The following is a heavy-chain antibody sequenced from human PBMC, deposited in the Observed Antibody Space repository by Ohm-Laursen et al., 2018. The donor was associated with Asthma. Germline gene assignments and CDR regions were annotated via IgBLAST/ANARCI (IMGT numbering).Heavy chain of an antibody. CDR2: IYSGGST. V-gene: IGHV3-53*01. D-gene: IGHD3-22*01. CDR1: GFTINTNY. Sequence: SLRLSCSASGFTINTNYMNWVRQAPGKGLELVSVIYSGGSTYYADSVKGRFTISRDNSKNTLYLQMNSLRAEDTAVYYCAKSYYDSSGAGDAFDIWGQGTMVTVSS. J-gene: IGHJ3*02. CDR3: AKSYYDSSGAGDAFDI.